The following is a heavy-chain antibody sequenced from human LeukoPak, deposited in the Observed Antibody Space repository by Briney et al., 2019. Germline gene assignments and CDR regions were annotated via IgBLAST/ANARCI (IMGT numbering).Heavy chain of an antibody. CDR2: ISYDGSNK. CDR1: GFTFSSYG. D-gene: IGHD3-10*01. CDR3: AKHYYGSGSYYREETDY. Sequence: GGSLRLSCAASGFTFSSYGMHWVRQAPGKGLEWVAVISYDGSNKYCADSVKGRFTISRDNSKNTLYLQMNSLRAEDTAVYYCAKHYYGSGSYYREETDYWGQGTLVTVSS. V-gene: IGHV3-30*18. J-gene: IGHJ4*02.